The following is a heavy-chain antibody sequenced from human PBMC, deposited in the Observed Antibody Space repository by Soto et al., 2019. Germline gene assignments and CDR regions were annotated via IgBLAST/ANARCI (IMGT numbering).Heavy chain of an antibody. V-gene: IGHV3-23*01. CDR2: ISGSGSSV. CDR3: AKVRASYLSASYFYYGLDV. D-gene: IGHD3-10*01. Sequence: GGSLRLSCAASGFTFSHYVLSWVRQSPERGLEWVSSISGSGSSVYVADSVRGRFIMSRDLSTNTVSLQMNSLRAEDTAVYYCAKVRASYLSASYFYYGLDVWGQGTTVTVSS. J-gene: IGHJ6*02. CDR1: GFTFSHYV.